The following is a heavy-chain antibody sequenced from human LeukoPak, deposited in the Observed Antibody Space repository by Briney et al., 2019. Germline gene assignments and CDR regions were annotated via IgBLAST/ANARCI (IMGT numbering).Heavy chain of an antibody. J-gene: IGHJ6*03. CDR2: IYYSGST. D-gene: IGHD6-6*01. CDR1: GGSISSYY. CDR3: ARFVEYSSSSSINYYMDV. Sequence: SETLSLTCTVSGGSISSYYWSWIRQPPGKGLEWIGYIYYSGSTNYNPSLKSRVTISVDTSKNQFSLKLSSVTAADTAVYYCARFVEYSSSSSINYYMDVWGKGTTVTVSS. V-gene: IGHV4-59*01.